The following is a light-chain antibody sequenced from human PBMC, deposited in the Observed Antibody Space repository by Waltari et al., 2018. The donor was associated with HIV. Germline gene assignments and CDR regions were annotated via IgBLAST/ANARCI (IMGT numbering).Light chain of an antibody. J-gene: IGLJ2*01. V-gene: IGLV1-51*01. Sequence: QSVLTQSPSVSAAPGQKATISCSGSHSNIGSRYVSWYQHLPGTAHKLLVYDDNERPSGIPDRFSGSKSGTSATLGITGLQTGDEAEYYCATWDKSLNIVLFGGGTKVTVL. CDR2: DDN. CDR3: ATWDKSLNIVL. CDR1: HSNIGSRY.